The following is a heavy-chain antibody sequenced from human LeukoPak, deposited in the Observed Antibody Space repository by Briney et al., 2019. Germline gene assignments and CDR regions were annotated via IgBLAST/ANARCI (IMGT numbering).Heavy chain of an antibody. D-gene: IGHD6-13*01. J-gene: IGHJ4*02. Sequence: GGSLSLSCAASGFTFSSYAMHWVRQAPGKGLEWVAVISYDGSNKYYADSVKGRFTISRDNSKNTLYLQMNSLRAEDTAVYYCARGGSSWANDHWGQGTLVTVSS. CDR3: ARGGSSWANDH. CDR2: ISYDGSNK. V-gene: IGHV3-30*04. CDR1: GFTFSSYA.